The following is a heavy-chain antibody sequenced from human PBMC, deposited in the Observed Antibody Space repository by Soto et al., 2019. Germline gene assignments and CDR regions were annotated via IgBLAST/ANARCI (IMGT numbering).Heavy chain of an antibody. CDR2: IYHSGGT. CDR3: ARDRGRAKSYYYGMDV. CDR1: GGSISSGDYY. J-gene: IGHJ6*02. Sequence: QVQLQESGPGLVKPSQTLSLTCTVSGGSISSGDYYWSWIRQPPGKGLEWIGFIYHSGGTYYNPSLKSRVTMSVDTSKNQFSLKLSSVTAADTAVFYCARDRGRAKSYYYGMDVWGQGTTVTVSS. V-gene: IGHV4-30-4*01.